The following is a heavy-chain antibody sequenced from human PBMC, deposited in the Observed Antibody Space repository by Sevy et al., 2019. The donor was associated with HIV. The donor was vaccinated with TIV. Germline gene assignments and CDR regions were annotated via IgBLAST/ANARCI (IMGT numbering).Heavy chain of an antibody. Sequence: GGSLRLSCAASGFTFSNAWMSWVRQSPGKGLEWVGPIRSKAGGGTTDYATIVKGKITISRDDSRDILYLQLNSLEIEDTAVYYCTTDHRRDGIVVVPFEYWGQGTLVTVSS. J-gene: IGHJ4*02. V-gene: IGHV3-15*01. CDR3: TTDHRRDGIVVVPFEY. CDR1: GFTFSNAW. CDR2: IRSKAGGGTT. D-gene: IGHD2-15*01.